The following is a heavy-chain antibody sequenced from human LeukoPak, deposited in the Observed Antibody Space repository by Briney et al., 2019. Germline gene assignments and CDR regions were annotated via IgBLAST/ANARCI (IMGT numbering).Heavy chain of an antibody. D-gene: IGHD6-19*01. J-gene: IGHJ4*02. CDR2: IIPIFGTA. CDR3: ARSNSSGWPVFDY. Sequence: SVKVSCKASGGTFSSYAISWVRQAPGQGLEWMGGIIPIFGTANYAQKFQGRVTITPDESTSRAYMELSSLRSEDTAVYYCARSNSSGWPVFDYWGQGTLVTVSS. CDR1: GGTFSSYA. V-gene: IGHV1-69*01.